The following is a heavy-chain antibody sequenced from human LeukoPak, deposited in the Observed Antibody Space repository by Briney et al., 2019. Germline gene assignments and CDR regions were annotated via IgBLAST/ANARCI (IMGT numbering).Heavy chain of an antibody. CDR2: IWWSGST. J-gene: IGHJ4*02. CDR1: GGSVSSGSYY. V-gene: IGHV4-61*01. Sequence: PSETLSLTCTVSGGSVSSGSYYWSWIRQPPGKGLEWIGYIWWSGSTNYNPSLKSRVTISVDTSRNQFSLKLSSVTAADTAVYYCARSFGSGSYFFDYWGQGTLVTVSS. CDR3: ARSFGSGSYFFDY. D-gene: IGHD3-10*01.